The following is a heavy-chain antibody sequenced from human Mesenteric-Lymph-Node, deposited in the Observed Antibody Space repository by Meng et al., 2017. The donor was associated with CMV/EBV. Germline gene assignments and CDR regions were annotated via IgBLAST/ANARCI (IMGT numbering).Heavy chain of an antibody. Sequence: ASVKVSCKASGYTFTTYYIQWVRQAPGQGLEWMGWISAYNGNTDYAQKFQGRVTMTTDTSTSTAYMELRSLRSDDTAVYYCARDYGDHAYHFDYWGQGTLVTVSS. CDR1: GYTFTTYY. J-gene: IGHJ4*02. CDR3: ARDYGDHAYHFDY. CDR2: ISAYNGNT. D-gene: IGHD4-17*01. V-gene: IGHV1-18*04.